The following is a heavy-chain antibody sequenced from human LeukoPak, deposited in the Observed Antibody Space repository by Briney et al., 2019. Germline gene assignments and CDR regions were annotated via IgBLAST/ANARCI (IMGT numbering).Heavy chain of an antibody. V-gene: IGHV3-23*01. J-gene: IGHJ6*04. CDR3: AKPFGYSSSGGYNSYFYGMDV. CDR2: ISGSGGST. D-gene: IGHD6-13*01. CDR1: GFTFSNYA. Sequence: GGSLRLSCGASGFTFSNYAMSWVRQAPGKGLEWVAGISGSGGSTYYADSVKGRFTISRDNSNNTVDLQMNSLRAEDTAVYYCAKPFGYSSSGGYNSYFYGMDVWGKGTTVTVS.